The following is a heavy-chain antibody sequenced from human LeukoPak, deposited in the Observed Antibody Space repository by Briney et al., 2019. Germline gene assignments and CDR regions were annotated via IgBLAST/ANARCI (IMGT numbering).Heavy chain of an antibody. CDR1: GFTFSRYG. J-gene: IGHJ4*02. Sequence: GRSLRLSCATSGFTFSRYGMHWGRQAPGRGLEWVAVIWYDGSNKYYADSVKGRFTISRDNSKNTLYLQMNSLRVEDTAVYYCARDGSGSYLQPTDYWGQGTLVTVSS. D-gene: IGHD1-26*01. CDR3: ARDGSGSYLQPTDY. V-gene: IGHV3-33*01. CDR2: IWYDGSNK.